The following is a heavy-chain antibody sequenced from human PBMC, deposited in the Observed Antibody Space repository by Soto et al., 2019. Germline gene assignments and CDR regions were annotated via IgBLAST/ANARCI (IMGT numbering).Heavy chain of an antibody. CDR2: INTGNGNT. V-gene: IGHV1-3*04. CDR1: GYTFTAFD. J-gene: IGHJ4*02. Sequence: ASVKVSCKASGYTFTAFDMHWVRQAPGQRLEWMGWINTGNGNTRYSQKFQGRVTITRDTSANTAYLELSSLTSEDTAVYYCARDRPDYWGQGTMVTVYS. CDR3: ARDRPDY.